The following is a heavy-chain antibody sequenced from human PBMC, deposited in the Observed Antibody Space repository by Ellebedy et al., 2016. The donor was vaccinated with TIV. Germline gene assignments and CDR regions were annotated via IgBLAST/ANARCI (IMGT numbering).Heavy chain of an antibody. J-gene: IGHJ4*02. D-gene: IGHD6-13*01. V-gene: IGHV4-31*03. CDR1: GASISSGGYY. CDR2: IYYSGST. Sequence: MPSETLSLTCTVSGASISSGGYYWSWIRQLPGKGLEWIGYIYYSGSTNYTPSLKSRVTISVDTSKTQFSLKLRSVTAADTAVYYCARGITVAGLVDYWGQGTLVTVSS. CDR3: ARGITVAGLVDY.